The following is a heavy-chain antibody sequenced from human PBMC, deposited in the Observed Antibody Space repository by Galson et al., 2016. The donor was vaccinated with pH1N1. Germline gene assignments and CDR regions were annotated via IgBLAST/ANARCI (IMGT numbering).Heavy chain of an antibody. V-gene: IGHV3-30*04. J-gene: IGHJ4*02. CDR3: ARESEYSGHEGFH. D-gene: IGHD5-12*01. CDR2: ILYDGTNE. Sequence: LRLSCAASGFTFTSYAMHWVRQAPGKGLEWVAVILYDGTNEYYADSVKGRFTISRDKTQSTVYLQMNSLRTEDTAVYYCARESEYSGHEGFHWAQGTLVIVSS. CDR1: GFTFTSYA.